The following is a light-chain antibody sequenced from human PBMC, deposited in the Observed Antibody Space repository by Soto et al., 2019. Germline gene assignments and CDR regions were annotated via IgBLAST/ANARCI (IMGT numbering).Light chain of an antibody. CDR3: QQYGNSPRT. Sequence: EIMLTHSPGTLSLSPGESSTLSCRASQSGSSTYLAWYQQKPGQAPRLLIYDASRRATGIPDRFSGSGSGTDFTLTISRLEPEDFAVYYCQQYGNSPRTFGQGTKVDIK. CDR1: QSGSSTY. V-gene: IGKV3-20*01. J-gene: IGKJ1*01. CDR2: DAS.